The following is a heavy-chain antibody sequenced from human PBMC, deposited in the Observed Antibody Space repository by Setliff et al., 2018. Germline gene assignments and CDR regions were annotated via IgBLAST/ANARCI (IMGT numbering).Heavy chain of an antibody. CDR1: GFTFSSYA. J-gene: IGHJ3*02. Sequence: GESLKISCAASGFTFSSYAMSWVRQAPGKEPEWVSTITDSGRTTYYGPSLRGRFTISRDNSRNTLYLQMNSLRAEDAAIYYCARRGGTAGARAFDIWGQGTVVTVSS. V-gene: IGHV3-23*01. CDR3: ARRGGTAGARAFDI. CDR2: ITDSGRTT. D-gene: IGHD2-8*02.